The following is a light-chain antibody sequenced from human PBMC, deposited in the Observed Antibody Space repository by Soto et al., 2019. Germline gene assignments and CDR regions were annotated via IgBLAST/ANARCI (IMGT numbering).Light chain of an antibody. CDR2: ANT. CDR3: QSYDDSLGGHVI. Sequence: QSVLTQPPSVSGAPGQRVTISCTGSSSYIGAGYDVHWYQQLPGTAPKLLIYANTNRPSGVPDRFSGSKSGTSASLAITGLQAEDEADYYCQSYDDSLGGHVIFGGRTKLTAL. V-gene: IGLV1-40*01. J-gene: IGLJ2*01. CDR1: SSYIGAGYD.